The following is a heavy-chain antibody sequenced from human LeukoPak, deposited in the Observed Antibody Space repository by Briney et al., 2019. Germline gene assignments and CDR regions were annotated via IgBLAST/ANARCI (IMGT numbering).Heavy chain of an antibody. D-gene: IGHD3-22*01. CDR3: ARVRDSTDYYHQDAFNI. CDR1: GYTFTAYY. CDR2: INPHSGGA. J-gene: IGHJ3*02. V-gene: IGHV1-2*06. Sequence: ASVKVSCKASGYTFTAYYMHWVRQAPGQGLEWMGRINPHSGGANYAQKFQGRVTMTRDTSISTAYLELSRLRSDDTAVYFCARVRDSTDYYHQDAFNIWGQGTLVTVSS.